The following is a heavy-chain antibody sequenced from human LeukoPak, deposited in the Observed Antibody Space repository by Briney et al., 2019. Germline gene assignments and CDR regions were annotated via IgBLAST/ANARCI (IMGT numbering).Heavy chain of an antibody. V-gene: IGHV3-53*01. CDR2: FYSDGSI. CDR3: AREALTNSRLPYGMDV. CDR1: GLTVSRNY. Sequence: SGGSLRLSCAASGLTVSRNYMGWVRQAPGKGLEWVPVFYSDGSIYVADSVKGRFTISKDTSKNTVYLQMNSLRVEDTAVYYCAREALTNSRLPYGMDVWGQGTTVTVSS. J-gene: IGHJ6*02. D-gene: IGHD3-9*01.